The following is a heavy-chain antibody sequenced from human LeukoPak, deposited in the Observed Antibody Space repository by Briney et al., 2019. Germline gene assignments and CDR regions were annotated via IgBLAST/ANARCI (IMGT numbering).Heavy chain of an antibody. V-gene: IGHV3-48*03. CDR2: ISSSGSTI. J-gene: IGHJ4*02. D-gene: IGHD2-15*01. Sequence: PGGSLRLSCAASGFTFSSYEMNWVRQAPGKGLEWVSYISSSGSTIYYADSVKGRFTISSDNSKNTLYLQMNSLRVEDTAVYYCAKELRPNDYWGQGTLVTVSS. CDR3: AKELRPNDY. CDR1: GFTFSSYE.